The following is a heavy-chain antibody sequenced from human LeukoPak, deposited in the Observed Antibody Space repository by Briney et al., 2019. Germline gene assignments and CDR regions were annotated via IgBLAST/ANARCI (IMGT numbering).Heavy chain of an antibody. CDR1: GGSISSYY. Sequence: SETLPLTCTVSGGSISSYYWSWIRQPAGKGLEWIGRIYTSGSTNYNPSLKSRVTMSVDTSKNQFSLKLSSVPAADTAVYYCARNKDDFWSGYTSNWFDPWGQGTLVTVSS. D-gene: IGHD3-3*01. CDR2: IYTSGST. V-gene: IGHV4-4*07. J-gene: IGHJ5*02. CDR3: ARNKDDFWSGYTSNWFDP.